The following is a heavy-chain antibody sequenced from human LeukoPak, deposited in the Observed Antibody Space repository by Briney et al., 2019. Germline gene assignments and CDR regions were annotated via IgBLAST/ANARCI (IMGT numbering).Heavy chain of an antibody. Sequence: GGSLRLSCAASGFTFSSYSMNWVRQAPGKGLEWVSSISSSSSYIYYADSVKGRFIISRDNAKNSLYLQMNSLRAEDTAVYYCARGVAVAGNDYWGQGTLVTVSS. V-gene: IGHV3-21*01. CDR2: ISSSSSYI. CDR3: ARGVAVAGNDY. D-gene: IGHD6-19*01. CDR1: GFTFSSYS. J-gene: IGHJ4*02.